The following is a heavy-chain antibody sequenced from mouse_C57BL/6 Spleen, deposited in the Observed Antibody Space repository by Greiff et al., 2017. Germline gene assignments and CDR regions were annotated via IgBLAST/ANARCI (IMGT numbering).Heavy chain of an antibody. J-gene: IGHJ2*01. CDR1: GFTFSDYG. CDR3: ARLAQFDY. Sequence: DVMLVESGGGLVKPGGSLKLSCAASGFTFSDYGMHWVRQAPEKGLEWVAYISSGSSTIYYADTVKGRFTISRANAKNTLFLQMTSLRSEDTAMYYCARLAQFDYWGQGTTLTVSS. V-gene: IGHV5-17*01. CDR2: ISSGSSTI.